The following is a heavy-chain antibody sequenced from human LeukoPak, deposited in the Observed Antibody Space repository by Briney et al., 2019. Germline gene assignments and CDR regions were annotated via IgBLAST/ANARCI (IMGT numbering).Heavy chain of an antibody. V-gene: IGHV1-8*03. CDR2: MNPNSGNT. J-gene: IGHJ4*02. CDR1: GYTFTSYD. CDR3: AKRSGYSGSYYGY. Sequence: GASVKVSCKASGYTFTSYDINWVRQATGQGLEWMGWMNPNSGNTGYAQKFQGRVTITRNTSISTAYMELSSLRSEDTAVYYCAKRSGYSGSYYGYWGQGTLVTVSS. D-gene: IGHD1-26*01.